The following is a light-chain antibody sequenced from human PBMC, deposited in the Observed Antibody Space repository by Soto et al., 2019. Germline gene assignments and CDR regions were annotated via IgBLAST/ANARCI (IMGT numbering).Light chain of an antibody. CDR1: LSVSSN. Sequence: EIVMTQSPGTLSVSPGERVTLSCRASLSVSSNLVWYQQKPGQAPRLLIYGASTRAAGITDRFSGSGSGTEFTLTISRLEPEDFAVYYCQHYDNSPLFGPGTKVDIK. CDR3: QHYDNSPL. CDR2: GAS. J-gene: IGKJ3*01. V-gene: IGKV3D-15*02.